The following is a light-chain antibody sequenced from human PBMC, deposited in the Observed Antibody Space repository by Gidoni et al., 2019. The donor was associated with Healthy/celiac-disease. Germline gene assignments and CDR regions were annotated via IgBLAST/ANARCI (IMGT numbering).Light chain of an antibody. J-gene: IGKJ5*01. Sequence: QLPNVGDRVTITCRASQSISSWLAWYQQKPGKAPKLLIYKASSLESGVPSRFSGSGSGSEFTLTISSLQPDDFATYYCQQYNSYPLTFGQGTRLEIK. CDR2: KAS. V-gene: IGKV1-5*03. CDR1: QSISSW. CDR3: QQYNSYPLT.